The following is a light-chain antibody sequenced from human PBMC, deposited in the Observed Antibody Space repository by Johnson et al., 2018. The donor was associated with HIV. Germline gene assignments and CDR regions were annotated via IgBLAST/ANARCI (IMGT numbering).Light chain of an antibody. CDR1: TSNIGNNY. J-gene: IGLJ1*01. V-gene: IGLV1-51*01. CDR3: GTGDSNLSSVGYF. CDR2: DNN. Sequence: QLVLTQPPSVSAAPGQKVTISCSGSTSNIGNNYVSWYQQLPGTAPKLLIYDNNKRPSGIPDRFSGSTSGTSATLGITGLSTGDEADYYCGTGDSNLSSVGYFCGTGTKVTVL.